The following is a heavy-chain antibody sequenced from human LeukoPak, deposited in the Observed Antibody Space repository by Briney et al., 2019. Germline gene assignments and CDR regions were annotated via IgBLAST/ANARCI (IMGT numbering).Heavy chain of an antibody. J-gene: IGHJ6*02. CDR3: AREPYDSSGYYSLYYYYGMDV. V-gene: IGHV1-69*02. CDR2: IIPILGMA. Sequence: EASVKVSCKASGGTFSSYTISWVRQAPGQGLEWMGRIIPILGMANYAQKFQGRVTITADKSTSTAYMELSSLRSEDTAVYYCAREPYDSSGYYSLYYYYGMDVWGQGTTVTVSS. D-gene: IGHD3-22*01. CDR1: GGTFSSYT.